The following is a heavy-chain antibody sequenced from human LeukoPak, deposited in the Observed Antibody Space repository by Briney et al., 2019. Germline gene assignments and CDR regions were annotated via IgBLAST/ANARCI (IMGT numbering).Heavy chain of an antibody. D-gene: IGHD3-10*01. CDR3: ARTHTLWFGELFTTLDYYYYYGMDV. J-gene: IGHJ6*02. CDR2: INPSGGST. V-gene: IGHV1-46*01. CDR1: GYTFTSYY. Sequence: ASVKASCTASGYTFTSYYMHWVRQAPGQGLEWMGIINPSGGSTSYAQKFQGRVTMTRGTSTSTVYMELSSLRSEDTAVYYCARTHTLWFGELFTTLDYYYYYGMDVWGQGTTVTVSS.